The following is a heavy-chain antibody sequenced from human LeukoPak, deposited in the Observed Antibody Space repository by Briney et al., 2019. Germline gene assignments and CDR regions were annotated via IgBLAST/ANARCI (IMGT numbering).Heavy chain of an antibody. CDR2: IKSKTDGGTT. CDR3: TTVVVPAAISRWLSPDAFDI. D-gene: IGHD2-2*01. Sequence: GGSLRLSCAASGFTFSNAWMSWVRQAPGKGLEWVGRIKSKTDGGTTDYAAPVKGRFTTSRDDSKNTLYLQMNSLKTEDTAVYYCTTVVVPAAISRWLSPDAFDIWGQGTMVTVSS. J-gene: IGHJ3*02. V-gene: IGHV3-15*01. CDR1: GFTFSNAW.